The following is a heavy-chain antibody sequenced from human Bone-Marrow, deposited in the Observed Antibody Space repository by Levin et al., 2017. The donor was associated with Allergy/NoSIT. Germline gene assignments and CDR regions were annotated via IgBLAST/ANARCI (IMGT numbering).Heavy chain of an antibody. Sequence: HPSETLSLTCAASGFTFSSYWMSWVRQAPGKGLEWVANIKQDGSEKYYVDSVKGRFTISRDNAKNSLYLQMNSLRAEDTAVYYCARVFQANYDFWSGYLSDAFDIWGQGTMVTVSS. CDR2: IKQDGSEK. D-gene: IGHD3-3*01. V-gene: IGHV3-7*03. CDR3: ARVFQANYDFWSGYLSDAFDI. CDR1: GFTFSSYW. J-gene: IGHJ3*02.